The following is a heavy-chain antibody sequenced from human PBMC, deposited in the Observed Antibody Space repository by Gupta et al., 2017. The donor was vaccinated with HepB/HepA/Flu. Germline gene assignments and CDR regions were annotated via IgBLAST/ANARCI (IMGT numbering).Heavy chain of an antibody. V-gene: IGHV1-8*03. J-gene: IGHJ6*03. CDR3: AREARRTMYYDFWSGYHYYYYMDV. Sequence: QVQLVQSGAEVKKPGASVKVSCKASGYTFTSYDINWVRQATGQGLEWMGWMNPNSGNTGYAQKFQGRVTITRNTSISTAYMELSSLRSEDTAVYYCAREARRTMYYDFWSGYHYYYYMDVWGKGTTVTVSS. D-gene: IGHD3-3*01. CDR2: MNPNSGNT. CDR1: GYTFTSYD.